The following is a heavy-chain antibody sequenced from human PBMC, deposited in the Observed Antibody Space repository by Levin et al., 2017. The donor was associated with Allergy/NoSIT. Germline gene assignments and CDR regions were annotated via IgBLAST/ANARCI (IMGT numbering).Heavy chain of an antibody. CDR3: ARSVSSDGEGYYYCMDV. J-gene: IGHJ6*03. Sequence: GESLKISCKGSGYSFTSYWIGWVRQMPGKGLEWMGIIYPGDSDTRYSPSFQGQVTISADKSISTAYLQWSSLKASDTAMYYCARSVSSDGEGYYYCMDVWGKGTTVTVSS. D-gene: IGHD4-17*01. CDR1: GYSFTSYW. V-gene: IGHV5-51*01. CDR2: IYPGDSDT.